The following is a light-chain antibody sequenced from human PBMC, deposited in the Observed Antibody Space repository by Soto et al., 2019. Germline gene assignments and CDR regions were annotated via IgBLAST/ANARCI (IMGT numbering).Light chain of an antibody. Sequence: EIVLTQSPATLSLSPGERATLSCRASQSVSSYLAWYQQKPGQAPRLLIHGATTRATGIPARFSGSGSGTEFTLTISSLQSEDFATYYCQQYNSYSWTFGQGTKVHIK. CDR3: QQYNSYSWT. CDR1: QSVSSY. V-gene: IGKV3-15*01. CDR2: GAT. J-gene: IGKJ1*01.